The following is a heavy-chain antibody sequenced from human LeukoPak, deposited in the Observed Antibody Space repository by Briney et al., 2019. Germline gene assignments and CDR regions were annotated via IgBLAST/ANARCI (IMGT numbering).Heavy chain of an antibody. CDR2: ISDDGVNK. CDR3: ARGSRSSSWGGGAFDI. Sequence: GGSLRLSCAASGFTFITYALHWVRQAPGKGLEWVAVISDDGVNKYFAESVKGRFTISRDNSKKTLCLQMNSLRVEDTAIYYCARGSRSSSWGGGAFDIWGQGTAVTVSS. J-gene: IGHJ3*02. D-gene: IGHD6-6*01. V-gene: IGHV3-30-3*01. CDR1: GFTFITYA.